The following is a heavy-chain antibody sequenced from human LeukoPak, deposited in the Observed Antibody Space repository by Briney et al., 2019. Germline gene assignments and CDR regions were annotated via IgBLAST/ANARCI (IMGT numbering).Heavy chain of an antibody. D-gene: IGHD6-19*01. CDR1: GGSISSGDYY. CDR2: IYYSGST. V-gene: IGHV4-30-4*01. J-gene: IGHJ5*02. Sequence: SQTLSLTCTVSGGSISSGDYYWSWIRQPPGKGLEWIGYIYYSGSTYYNPSLKSRVTISVDTSKNQFSLKLSSVTAADTAVYYCASWNPIAVAGAQWFDPWGQGTLVTVSS. CDR3: ASWNPIAVAGAQWFDP.